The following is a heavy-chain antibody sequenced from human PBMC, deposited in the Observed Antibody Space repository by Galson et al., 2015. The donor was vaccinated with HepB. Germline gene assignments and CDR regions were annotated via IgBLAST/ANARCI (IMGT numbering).Heavy chain of an antibody. D-gene: IGHD1-14*01. J-gene: IGHJ4*02. CDR3: AKRRYNRGRDFDY. V-gene: IGHV3-23*01. CDR1: GFTFSNYA. CDR2: IGDSGVST. Sequence: SLRLSCAASGFTFSNYAMSWVRQAPGKGLDWVSAIGDSGVSTFYADSVKGRFTISRDNSNNILYLQMNSLRAEDTAIYYCAKRRYNRGRDFDYWGQGTLVTVSS.